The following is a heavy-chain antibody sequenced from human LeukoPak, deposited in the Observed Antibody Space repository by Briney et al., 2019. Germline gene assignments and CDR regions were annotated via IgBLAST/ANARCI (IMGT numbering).Heavy chain of an antibody. J-gene: IGHJ6*04. CDR2: IWYDGSNK. CDR3: ARVYDILTEGMDV. D-gene: IGHD3-9*01. V-gene: IGHV3-33*01. CDR1: GFTFSSYG. Sequence: PGGSLRLSCAASGFTFSSYGMHWVRQAPGKGLERVAVIWYDGSNKYYADSVKGRFTISRDNSKNTLYLQMNSLRAEDTAVYYCARVYDILTEGMDVWGKGTTVTVSS.